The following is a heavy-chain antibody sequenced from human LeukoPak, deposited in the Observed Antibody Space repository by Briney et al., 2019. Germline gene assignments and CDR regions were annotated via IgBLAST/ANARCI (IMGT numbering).Heavy chain of an antibody. CDR2: ISYDGSNK. Sequence: GGSLRLSCAASGFTFSSYAMHWVRQAPGKGLEWVAVISYDGSNKYYADSVKGRFTISRDNAKNSLYLQMDSLRAEDTAVYYCARARYCSSTNCYKDYWGQGTLVTVSS. CDR3: ARARYCSSTNCYKDY. V-gene: IGHV3-30-3*01. CDR1: GFTFSSYA. J-gene: IGHJ4*02. D-gene: IGHD2-2*02.